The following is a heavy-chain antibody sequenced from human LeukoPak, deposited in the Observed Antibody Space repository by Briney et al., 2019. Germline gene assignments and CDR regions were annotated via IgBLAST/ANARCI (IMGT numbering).Heavy chain of an antibody. CDR3: ARGEQQLDH. Sequence: SETLSLTCAVYGGSFSGYYWSWIRQPPGKGLEWIGSIYYSGSTYYNPSLKSRVTISVDTSKNQFSLKLSSVTAADTAVYYCARGEQQLDHWGQGTLVTVSS. CDR2: IYYSGST. D-gene: IGHD6-13*01. CDR1: GGSFSGYY. V-gene: IGHV4-34*01. J-gene: IGHJ4*02.